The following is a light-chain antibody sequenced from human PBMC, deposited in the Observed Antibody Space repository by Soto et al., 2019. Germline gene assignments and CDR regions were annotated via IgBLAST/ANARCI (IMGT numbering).Light chain of an antibody. CDR2: HDS. J-gene: IGLJ2*01. V-gene: IGLV3-21*04. CDR1: NIGSKS. CDR3: QVWDSSSDHPV. Sequence: SYELTQPPSVSVAPGKTASITCGGANIGSKSVHWYQQKPGQAPVLVINHDSDRPSGIPERFSGSNYGNTATLTISRVEAGDEADYYCQVWDSSSDHPVFGGGTKVTVL.